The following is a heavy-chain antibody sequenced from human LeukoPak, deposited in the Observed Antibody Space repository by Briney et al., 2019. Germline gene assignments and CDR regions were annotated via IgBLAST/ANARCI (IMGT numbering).Heavy chain of an antibody. J-gene: IGHJ6*03. CDR2: IGTASDT. D-gene: IGHD1-1*01. CDR1: GFTFSSFD. V-gene: IGHV3-13*01. Sequence: GGSLRLSCAASGFTFSSFDMHWVRQPTGQGLEWVSTIGTASDTYYPGSVEGRFTLSRDNAKNSLYLQMNSLTAGDTAVYYCARGPPRGKYYYMDVWGKGTTVTDSS. CDR3: ARGPPRGKYYYMDV.